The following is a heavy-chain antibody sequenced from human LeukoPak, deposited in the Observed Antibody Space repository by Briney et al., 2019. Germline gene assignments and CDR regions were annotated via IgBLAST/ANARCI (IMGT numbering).Heavy chain of an antibody. J-gene: IGHJ4*02. D-gene: IGHD3-3*01. CDR3: ARGVPYDSWSGPHYSDY. CDR2: IKQDGSQE. CDR1: RFTLSTYW. V-gene: IGHV3-7*01. Sequence: QTGGSLRRSCAASRFTLSTYWMSWVRQAPGKGLEWVAHIKQDGSQEYYVDSVKGRFTVSRDSAKNSLYLQMNSLRAEDTAVYYCARGVPYDSWSGPHYSDYWGQGTLVTVSS.